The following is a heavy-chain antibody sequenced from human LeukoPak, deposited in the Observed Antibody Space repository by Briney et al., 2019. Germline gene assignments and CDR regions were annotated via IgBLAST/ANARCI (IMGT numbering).Heavy chain of an antibody. CDR2: INYSGST. Sequence: LETLSLTCTVSGGSISSYYWSWIRQPPGKGLGWIGYINYSGSTNYNPSLKSRVTMSVDTSKNQFSLKLSSVTAADTAMYYCAREGRQDYVYFDHWGQEAPFTVSS. CDR3: AREGRQDYVYFDH. V-gene: IGHV4-59*01. CDR1: GGSISSYY. J-gene: IGHJ4*02. D-gene: IGHD4-17*01.